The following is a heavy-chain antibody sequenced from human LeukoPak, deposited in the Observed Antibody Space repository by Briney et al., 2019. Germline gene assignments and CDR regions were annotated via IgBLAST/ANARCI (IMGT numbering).Heavy chain of an antibody. J-gene: IGHJ4*02. CDR3: ARRYCSSTSCYLFDY. Sequence: ASVKVSCKASGYTFTSYYMHWVRQAPGQGLEWMGWINPNSGGTNYAQKFQGRVTMTRDTSISTAYMELSRLRSDDTAVYYCARRYCSSTSCYLFDYWGQGTLVTVSS. CDR1: GYTFTSYY. CDR2: INPNSGGT. V-gene: IGHV1-2*02. D-gene: IGHD2-2*01.